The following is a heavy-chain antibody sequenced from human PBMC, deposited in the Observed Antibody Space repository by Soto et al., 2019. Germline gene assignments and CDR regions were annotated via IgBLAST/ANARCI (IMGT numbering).Heavy chain of an antibody. CDR1: GYTFTGYY. CDR3: ATGKLYCSSTSCYPDWFDP. J-gene: IGHJ5*02. Sequence: ASVKVSCKASGYTFTGYYMHWVRQAPGQGLEWMGWINPNSGGTNYAQKFQGRVTMTRDTSISTAYMELSRPRSDDTAVYYCATGKLYCSSTSCYPDWFDPWGQGTLVTVSS. D-gene: IGHD2-2*01. V-gene: IGHV1-2*02. CDR2: INPNSGGT.